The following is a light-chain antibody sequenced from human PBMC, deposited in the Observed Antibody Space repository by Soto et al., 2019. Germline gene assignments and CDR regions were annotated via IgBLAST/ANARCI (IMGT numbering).Light chain of an antibody. CDR1: SSDVGNYNR. J-gene: IGLJ2*01. CDR2: AVS. CDR3: SSYTSRKTLL. V-gene: IGLV2-18*02. Sequence: QSALTQPPSVSGSPGQSVTISCTGTSSDVGNYNRVSWYQRPPGTAPKLMIYAVSNRPSGVPDRFSGSKSGNTASLTISGLQAEDEADYYCSSYTSRKTLLFGGGTKLTVL.